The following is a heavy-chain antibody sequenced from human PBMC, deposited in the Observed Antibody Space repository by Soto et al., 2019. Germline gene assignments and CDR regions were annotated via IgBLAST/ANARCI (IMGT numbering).Heavy chain of an antibody. CDR3: ARGGGDLYDFWSGDFN. D-gene: IGHD3-3*01. Sequence: SETLSLTCTVSGGSISSGGYYWSWIRQHPGKGLEWIGYIYYSGSTYYNPSLKSRVTISVDTSKNQFSLKLSSVTAADTAVYYCARGGGDLYDFWSGDFNWGQGTLVTVSS. V-gene: IGHV4-31*03. CDR2: IYYSGST. J-gene: IGHJ4*02. CDR1: GGSISSGGYY.